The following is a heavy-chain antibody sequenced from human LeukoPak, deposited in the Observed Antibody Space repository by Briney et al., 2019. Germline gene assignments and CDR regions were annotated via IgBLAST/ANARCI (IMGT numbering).Heavy chain of an antibody. CDR3: ARDVVPATINQYYYYYMDV. CDR1: GFTFSDYY. CDR2: ISSSGSTI. D-gene: IGHD2-2*02. V-gene: IGHV3-11*04. Sequence: GGSLRLSCAASGFTFSDYYMSWIRQAPGKGLEWVSYISSSGSTIYYADSVKGRFTISRDNAKNSLYLQMNSLRVEDTAVYYCARDVVPATINQYYYYYMDVWGKGTTVTVSS. J-gene: IGHJ6*03.